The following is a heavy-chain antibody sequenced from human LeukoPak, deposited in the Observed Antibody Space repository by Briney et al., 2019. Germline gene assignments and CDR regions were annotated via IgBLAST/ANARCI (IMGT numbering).Heavy chain of an antibody. V-gene: IGHV3-21*01. CDR2: ISSSGTYI. D-gene: IGHD2-2*01. CDR3: ARGALYCSSTSCYPDC. J-gene: IGHJ4*02. Sequence: GGSLRLSCAASGFTFGTYTMNWVRQAPGKGLEWVSSISSSGTYIYFADSVKGRFTISRDNAKNSLYLQMNSLRAEDTAVYYCARGALYCSSTSCYPDCWGQGTLVTVSS. CDR1: GFTFGTYT.